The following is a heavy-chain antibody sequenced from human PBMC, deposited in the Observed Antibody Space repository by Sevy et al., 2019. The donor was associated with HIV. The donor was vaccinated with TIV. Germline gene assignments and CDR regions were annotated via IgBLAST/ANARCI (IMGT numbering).Heavy chain of an antibody. J-gene: IGHJ4*02. D-gene: IGHD2-15*01. CDR2: ISGSGGST. CDR3: AKLKSRYCSGGSCYSFGSDY. V-gene: IGHV3-23*01. CDR1: GFTFSSYA. Sequence: GGSLRLSCAASGFTFSSYAMSWVRQAPGKGLEWVSAISGSGGSTYYADSVKGRFTISRDNSKNTLYLQMNSLRAEDTAVYYCAKLKSRYCSGGSCYSFGSDYWGQGTLVTVSS.